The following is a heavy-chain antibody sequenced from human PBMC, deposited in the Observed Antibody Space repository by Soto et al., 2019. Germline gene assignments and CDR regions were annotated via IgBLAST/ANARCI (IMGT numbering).Heavy chain of an antibody. J-gene: IGHJ4*01. CDR1: GDSITTSSFY. Sequence: SETLSLTCSVSGGTVSGDSITTSSFYWGWIRQPPGKGLQWVASIDYSGSTYYNPSLKSRVTISVDTSKNQFFLKLTSVTAADTAVYYCARLLTYWGHGILVTV. V-gene: IGHV4-39*01. CDR2: IDYSGST. D-gene: IGHD2-8*01. CDR3: ARLLTY.